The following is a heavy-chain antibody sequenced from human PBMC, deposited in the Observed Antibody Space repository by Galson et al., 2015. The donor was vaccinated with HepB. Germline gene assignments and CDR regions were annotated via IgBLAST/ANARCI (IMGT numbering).Heavy chain of an antibody. J-gene: IGHJ4*02. CDR2: ISAYNGNT. CDR3: ARDHHYYDSSGYYGLPY. V-gene: IGHV1-18*01. CDR1: GYTFTNNA. D-gene: IGHD3-22*01. Sequence: SVKVSCKASGYTFTNNAMHWVRQAPGQGLEWMGWISAYNGNTNYAQKLQGRVTMTTDTSTSTAYMELRSLRSDDTAVYYCARDHHYYDSSGYYGLPYWGQGTLVTVSS.